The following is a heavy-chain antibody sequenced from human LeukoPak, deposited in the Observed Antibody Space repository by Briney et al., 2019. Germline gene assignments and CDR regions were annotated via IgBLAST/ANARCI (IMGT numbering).Heavy chain of an antibody. CDR3: TRGGEYSGSPGVY. Sequence: ASVKVSCKASGYTFTGYYIHWVRQAPGQGLEWMGIINPSGGSTNYAQKFQGRVTMTRDTSTCTVYLELSSLRSEDTAVYYCTRGGEYSGSPGVYWGQGTLVTVSS. CDR2: INPSGGST. D-gene: IGHD6-6*01. V-gene: IGHV1-46*01. CDR1: GYTFTGYY. J-gene: IGHJ4*02.